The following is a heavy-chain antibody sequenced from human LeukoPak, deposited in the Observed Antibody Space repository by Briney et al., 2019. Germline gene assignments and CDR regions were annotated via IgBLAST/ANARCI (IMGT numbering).Heavy chain of an antibody. CDR2: ISGSGGST. Sequence: GGSLRLSCAASGFTFSSYGMSWVRQAPGKGLEWVSAISGSGGSTYYADSVKGRFTISRDNSKNTLYLQMNSLRAEDTAVYYCAKDPKMTTVTSWYYYYMDVWGKGTTVTISS. V-gene: IGHV3-23*01. D-gene: IGHD4-17*01. CDR1: GFTFSSYG. J-gene: IGHJ6*03. CDR3: AKDPKMTTVTSWYYYYMDV.